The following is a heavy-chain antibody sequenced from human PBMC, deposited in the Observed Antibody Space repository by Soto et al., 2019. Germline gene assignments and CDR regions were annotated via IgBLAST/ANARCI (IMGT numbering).Heavy chain of an antibody. CDR2: IIPIFGTA. V-gene: IGHV1-69*13. Sequence: SVKVSCKASGGTFSSYAISWVRQAPGQGLEWMGGIIPIFGTANYAQKFQGRVTITADESTSTAYMELSSLRSEDTAVYYCATDTPGIAVAGFDYWGQGTLVTVSS. J-gene: IGHJ4*02. CDR3: ATDTPGIAVAGFDY. CDR1: GGTFSSYA. D-gene: IGHD6-19*01.